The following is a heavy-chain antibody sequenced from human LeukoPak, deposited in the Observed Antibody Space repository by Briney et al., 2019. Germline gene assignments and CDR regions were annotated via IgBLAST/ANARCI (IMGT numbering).Heavy chain of an antibody. Sequence: SETLSLTCTDSGGSISSYYWSWIRQPPGKGLEWSGYIYYSGSTNYNPSLKSRVTISVDTSKNQFSLKLSSVTAADTAVYYCARERVDTLEHGDYYYGMDVWGQGTTVTVSS. V-gene: IGHV4-59*01. CDR1: GGSISSYY. J-gene: IGHJ6*02. CDR2: IYYSGST. CDR3: ARERVDTLEHGDYYYGMDV. D-gene: IGHD1/OR15-1a*01.